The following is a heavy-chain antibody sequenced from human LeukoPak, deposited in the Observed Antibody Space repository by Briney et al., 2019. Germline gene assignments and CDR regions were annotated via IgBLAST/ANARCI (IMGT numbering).Heavy chain of an antibody. CDR1: GFTFSSYS. D-gene: IGHD2-2*02. CDR3: ASRYRSSTSCYKVSSYYYYMDV. CDR2: ISSSSSYI. V-gene: IGHV3-21*01. Sequence: GGSLRLSCAASGFTFSSYSMNWVRQAPGKGLEWVSSISSSSSYIYYADSVKGRFTISRDNAKNSLYLQMNSLRAEDTAVYYCASRYRSSTSCYKVSSYYYYMDVWGKGTTVTVSS. J-gene: IGHJ6*03.